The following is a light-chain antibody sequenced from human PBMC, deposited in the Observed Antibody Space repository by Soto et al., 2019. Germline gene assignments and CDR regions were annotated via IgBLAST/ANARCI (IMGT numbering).Light chain of an antibody. CDR2: GAS. CDR1: QSVSSN. Sequence: EIVMTQSPATLSVSPGERATLSCRASQSVSSNLAWYQQKPGQAPRLLIYGASTRATGIPARFSGSGSGTEFPLPISSLQSEDFAVYYCQQYNNWPPRGTFGQGTKVEIK. CDR3: QQYNNWPPRGT. V-gene: IGKV3-15*01. J-gene: IGKJ1*01.